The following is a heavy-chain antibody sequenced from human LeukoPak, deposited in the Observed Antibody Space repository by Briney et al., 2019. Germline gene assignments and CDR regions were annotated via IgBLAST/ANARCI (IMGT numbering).Heavy chain of an antibody. Sequence: GGSLRLSCAASGFTFSNYWMSWVRQAPGKGLEWVANIKQDESKKYHVDSVKGRFTISRDNAKNSLYLQMNSLRAEDTAVYYCARDRAGSYWGQGTLVTVS. V-gene: IGHV3-7*01. J-gene: IGHJ4*02. CDR3: ARDRAGSY. CDR1: GFTFSNYW. D-gene: IGHD3-10*01. CDR2: IKQDESKK.